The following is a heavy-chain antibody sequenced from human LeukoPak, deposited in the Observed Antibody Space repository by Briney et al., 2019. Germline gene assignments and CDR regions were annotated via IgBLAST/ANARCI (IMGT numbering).Heavy chain of an antibody. Sequence: GGSLRLSCAVSGFTFSSYWMSWVRQAPGKGLEWVANIKQDGSEKYYVDSVKGRFTISRDNAKNSLYLQMNSLRAEDTAVYYCARGSTHYYYYFLGVWGKGTTVTVSS. CDR2: IKQDGSEK. CDR1: GFTFSSYW. V-gene: IGHV3-7*04. D-gene: IGHD2/OR15-2a*01. J-gene: IGHJ6*03. CDR3: ARGSTHYYYYFLGV.